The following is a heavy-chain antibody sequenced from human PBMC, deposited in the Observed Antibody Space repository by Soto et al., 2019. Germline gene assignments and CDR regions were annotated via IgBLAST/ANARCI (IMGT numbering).Heavy chain of an antibody. Sequence: GASVKVSCKASGYTFTCYAMHWVRQSPGQRLEWMGWINAGNGNTKYSQKFQGRVTFTRDTSAGTVYMQLSSLTSEDTAVYYCARDDSGFSGSHYIDYFNYWGQGALVTVSS. D-gene: IGHD1-26*01. CDR2: INAGNGNT. V-gene: IGHV1-3*01. J-gene: IGHJ4*02. CDR1: GYTFTCYA. CDR3: ARDDSGFSGSHYIDYFNY.